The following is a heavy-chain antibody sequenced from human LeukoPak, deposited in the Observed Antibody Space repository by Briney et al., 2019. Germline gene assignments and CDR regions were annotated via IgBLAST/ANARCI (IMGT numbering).Heavy chain of an antibody. CDR3: ARHLHYGGKPFDY. CDR1: GGSISGYY. V-gene: IGHV4-59*08. Sequence: SETLSLTCTVSGGSISGYYWSWIRQPPGKGLEWIGYVYYSGSTDYNPSLRSRVTISVDTSKNQFSLKLSSVTAADTAVYYCARHLHYGGKPFDYWGQGALVTVPS. D-gene: IGHD4-23*01. J-gene: IGHJ4*02. CDR2: VYYSGST.